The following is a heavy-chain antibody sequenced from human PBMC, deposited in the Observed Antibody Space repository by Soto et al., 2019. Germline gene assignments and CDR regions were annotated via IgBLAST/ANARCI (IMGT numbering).Heavy chain of an antibody. CDR3: AKIGERSWFDS. J-gene: IGHJ5*01. CDR1: GGTFSSSA. Sequence: QVQLVQSGAEAKKPGSSVKVSCKASGGTFSSSAISWLRQAPGQGLEWMGVIVPMFGTTDKARKFQDRVTFTADESTSTAYMELSSLRSDDTATYYCAKIGERSWFDSWGQGTLVTVSS. CDR2: IVPMFGTT. V-gene: IGHV1-69*01.